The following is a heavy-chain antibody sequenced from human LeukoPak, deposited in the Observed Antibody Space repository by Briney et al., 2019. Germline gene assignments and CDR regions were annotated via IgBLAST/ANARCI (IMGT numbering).Heavy chain of an antibody. CDR3: ARAFRLPAAKGFDY. CDR1: DGSLSPYY. Sequence: SETLSLTCTVSDGSLSPYYWSWIRQPPGKGLEWLAYIYHSGSTSYSPSLKSRVTISVDRSKNQFSLKLSSVTAADTAVYYCARAFRLPAAKGFDYWGQGTLVTVSS. J-gene: IGHJ4*02. CDR2: IYHSGST. D-gene: IGHD2-2*01. V-gene: IGHV4-59*12.